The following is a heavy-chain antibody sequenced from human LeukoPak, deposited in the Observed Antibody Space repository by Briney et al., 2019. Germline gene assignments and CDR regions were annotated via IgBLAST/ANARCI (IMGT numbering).Heavy chain of an antibody. V-gene: IGHV3-48*04. Sequence: GGSLRLSCAVSGFTLSNYSMNWVRQAPGKGLEWISYISGSGFTIHYADSVKGRFTISRDNAKNLLYLRMDSLRVEDTAIYYCARDPRTVRIWGQGTLVTVSS. J-gene: IGHJ4*02. CDR2: ISGSGFTI. D-gene: IGHD1-1*01. CDR1: GFTLSNYS. CDR3: ARDPRTVRI.